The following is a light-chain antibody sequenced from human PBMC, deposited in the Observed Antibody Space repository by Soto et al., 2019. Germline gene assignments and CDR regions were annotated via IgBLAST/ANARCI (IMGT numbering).Light chain of an antibody. CDR3: QQYFILPWT. V-gene: IGKV4-1*01. J-gene: IGKJ1*01. CDR1: QSVLYSSNNKNY. Sequence: DIVMTQSPDSLAVSLGERATINCKSSQSVLYSSNNKNYLAWYQQRPGQPPNLLIYWASTRESGVPDRFSGSGSGTDFTLTISSLQAEDVAIYYCQQYFILPWTFGQGTKVEIK. CDR2: WAS.